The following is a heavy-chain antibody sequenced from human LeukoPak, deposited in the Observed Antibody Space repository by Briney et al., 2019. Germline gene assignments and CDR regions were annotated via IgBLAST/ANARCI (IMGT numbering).Heavy chain of an antibody. CDR1: GFIFSSYW. CDR2: INSDGSTT. D-gene: IGHD6-13*01. CDR3: ARGAGSSWSGLIDY. J-gene: IGHJ4*02. Sequence: GGSLRLYCAASGFIFSSYWIHWVRQAPGKGLVWVSRINSDGSTTTYADSVKGRFTISRDNAKNTLYLQMNSLRAEDTAVYYCARGAGSSWSGLIDYWGQGTLVTVSS. V-gene: IGHV3-74*01.